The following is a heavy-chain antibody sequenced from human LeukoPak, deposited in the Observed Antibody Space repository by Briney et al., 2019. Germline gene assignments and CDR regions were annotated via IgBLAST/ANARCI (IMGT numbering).Heavy chain of an antibody. Sequence: ASVKVSCKPSGYTFTNYFLHWVRQAPGQGLEWMGGIIPIFGTANYAQKFQGRVTITTDESTSTAYMELSSLRSEDTAVYYCARDRGYDFWSGYLNYWGQGTLVTVSS. D-gene: IGHD3-3*01. CDR3: ARDRGYDFWSGYLNY. J-gene: IGHJ4*02. V-gene: IGHV1-69*05. CDR1: GYTFTNYF. CDR2: IIPIFGTA.